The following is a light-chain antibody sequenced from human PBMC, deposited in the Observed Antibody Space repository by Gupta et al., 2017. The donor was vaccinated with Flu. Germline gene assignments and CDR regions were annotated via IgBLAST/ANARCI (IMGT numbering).Light chain of an antibody. J-gene: IGKJ1*01. CDR1: QSISSY. CDR2: AAS. V-gene: IGKV1-39*01. Sequence: DTQMTQSPSSLSAFVGDRVTITCRASQSISSYLNWYQQKPRKAPKLLIYAASSLQSGVPSRFSGSGSGTDFTLTISRLQPEDFATYYCQQSYNTPRTFGQGTKVEMK. CDR3: QQSYNTPRT.